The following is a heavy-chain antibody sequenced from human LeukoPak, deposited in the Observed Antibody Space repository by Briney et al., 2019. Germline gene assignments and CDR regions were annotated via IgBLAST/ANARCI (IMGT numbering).Heavy chain of an antibody. D-gene: IGHD3-10*01. CDR1: GFTFSNYI. V-gene: IGHV3-21*01. CDR3: ARAMSFYYGSAFDY. J-gene: IGHJ4*02. CDR2: SSTSSTYM. Sequence: GGSLRLSCSASGFTFSNYILNWVRQAPGEGLEWVSSSSTSSTYMYYADSVKGRFTISRDNAKSSLYLQMDSLRAEDTAVYYCARAMSFYYGSAFDYWGRGTLVTVSS.